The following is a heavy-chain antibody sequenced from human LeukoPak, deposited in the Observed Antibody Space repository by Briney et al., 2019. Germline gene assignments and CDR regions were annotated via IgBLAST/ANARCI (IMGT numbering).Heavy chain of an antibody. D-gene: IGHD2-8*01. CDR1: GFTFNQHS. Sequence: PGGSLRLSCAAPGFTFNQHSMSWIRQAPGKGLEWLSYISRNGGAVHCADSVEGRFTISRDNAKNSLNLQMNGLTTDDTAVYFCARASSLIGGFDSWGRGTLVTVSS. V-gene: IGHV3-11*01. CDR2: ISRNGGAV. CDR3: ARASSLIGGFDS. J-gene: IGHJ4*02.